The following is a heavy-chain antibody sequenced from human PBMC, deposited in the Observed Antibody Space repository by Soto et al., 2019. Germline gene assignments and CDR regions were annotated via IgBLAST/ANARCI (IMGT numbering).Heavy chain of an antibody. Sequence: GGSLRLSCAASGFTFDDYAMHWVRQAPGKGLEWVSLISWDGGSTYYADSVKGRFTISRDNSKNSLYLQMNSLRAEDTALYYCAKGWDDILTGYYDYWGQGTLVTVSS. CDR1: GFTFDDYA. CDR2: ISWDGGST. CDR3: AKGWDDILTGYYDY. D-gene: IGHD3-9*01. V-gene: IGHV3-43D*03. J-gene: IGHJ4*02.